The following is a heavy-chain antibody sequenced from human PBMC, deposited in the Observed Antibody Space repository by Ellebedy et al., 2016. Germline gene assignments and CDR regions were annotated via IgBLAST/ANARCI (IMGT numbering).Heavy chain of an antibody. CDR3: ASKPRDEITMVRGEQFNWFDH. CDR2: INHSGST. Sequence: SETLSLTXAVYGGSFSGYYWSWIRQPPGKGLEWIGEINHSGSTNYNPSLKSRVTISVDTSKNQFSLKLSSVTAADTAVYYCASKPRDEITMVRGEQFNWFDHWGKGTMVTVSS. J-gene: IGHJ5*02. CDR1: GGSFSGYY. V-gene: IGHV4-34*01. D-gene: IGHD3-10*01.